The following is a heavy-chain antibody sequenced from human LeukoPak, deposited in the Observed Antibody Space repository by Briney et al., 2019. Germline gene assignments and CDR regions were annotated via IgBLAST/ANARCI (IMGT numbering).Heavy chain of an antibody. Sequence: GGSLRLSCAASGFTFDNHGMSWVRQAPGKGLEWVSAITGSGGSTYYADSVKVRFTISRDNSKNTLYLQMDSLRAEDTAVYYCAKGLITMVRGYYFDCWGQGTLVTVS. CDR3: AKGLITMVRGYYFDC. V-gene: IGHV3-23*01. CDR2: ITGSGGST. D-gene: IGHD3-10*01. CDR1: GFTFDNHG. J-gene: IGHJ4*02.